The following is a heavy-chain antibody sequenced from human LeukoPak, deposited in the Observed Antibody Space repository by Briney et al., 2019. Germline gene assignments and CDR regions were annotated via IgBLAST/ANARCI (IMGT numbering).Heavy chain of an antibody. D-gene: IGHD3-3*01. CDR1: GGSVSSGSYY. V-gene: IGHV4-61*01. CDR3: ARGFTVRITIFGVVIPLYFDY. CDR2: IYSSGST. Sequence: SETLSLTCTVSGGSVSSGSYYCSWIRQPPGKGLEWIGYIYSSGSTNYNPSLKSRVTISVDTSKNQFSLKLSSVTAADTAVYYCARGFTVRITIFGVVIPLYFDYWGQGTLVTVSS. J-gene: IGHJ4*02.